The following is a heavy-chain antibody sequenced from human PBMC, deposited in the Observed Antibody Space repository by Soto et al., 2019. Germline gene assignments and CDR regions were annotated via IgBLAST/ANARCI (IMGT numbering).Heavy chain of an antibody. J-gene: IGHJ3*02. CDR2: ISAYNGNT. D-gene: IGHD2-15*01. CDR3: AFWTVGYCSGGSCYEDAFDI. Sequence: GASVKVSCKASGYTFTSYGISWVRQAPGQGLEWMGWISAYNGNTNYAQKLQGRVTMTTDTSTSTAYMELRSLRSDDTAVYYCAFWTVGYCSGGSCYEDAFDIWGQGTMVTVSS. CDR1: GYTFTSYG. V-gene: IGHV1-18*01.